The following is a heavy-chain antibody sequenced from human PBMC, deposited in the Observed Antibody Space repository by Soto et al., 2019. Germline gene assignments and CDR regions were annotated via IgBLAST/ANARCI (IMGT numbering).Heavy chain of an antibody. CDR3: AKEGSSSLYYFDC. Sequence: EVQLLESGVGLVQPGGSLRLSCAASGFTFSSYAMSWVRQAPGKGLEWVSTISGSGGSTYYADSVKGRFTISRDSSRNTLYLQMNSLRAEDTALYYCAKEGSSSLYYFDCWGQGTLVTVSS. CDR1: GFTFSSYA. J-gene: IGHJ4*02. V-gene: IGHV3-23*01. CDR2: ISGSGGST. D-gene: IGHD6-6*01.